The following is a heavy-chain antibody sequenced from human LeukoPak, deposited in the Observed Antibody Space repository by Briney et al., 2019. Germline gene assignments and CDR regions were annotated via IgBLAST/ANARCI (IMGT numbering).Heavy chain of an antibody. CDR1: GYSFTSYW. CDR3: ARRRGGAAAQVAGLDP. D-gene: IGHD6-13*01. Sequence: GESLKISCKGSGYSFTSYWIGWVRQMPGKGLELVGIIYPGDSDTRYSPSFQGQVTISADKSISTAYLQWSSLKASDTAMYYCARRRGGAAAQVAGLDPWGQGTLVTVSS. V-gene: IGHV5-51*01. J-gene: IGHJ5*02. CDR2: IYPGDSDT.